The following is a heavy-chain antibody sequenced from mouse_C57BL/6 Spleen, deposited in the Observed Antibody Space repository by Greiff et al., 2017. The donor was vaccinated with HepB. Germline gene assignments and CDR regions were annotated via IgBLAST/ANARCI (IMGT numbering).Heavy chain of an antibody. Sequence: QVQLQQSGAELVKPGASVKLSCKASGYAFSSYWMNWVKQRPGKGLEWIGRIYPGDGDTNYNGKFKGKATLTADKTSSTAYMQHSSLTSEDSAVYFCARWGDDCFDDWGTGTTLTVSS. J-gene: IGHJ1*03. CDR3: ARWGDDCFDD. CDR2: IYPGDGDT. V-gene: IGHV1-80*01. D-gene: IGHD2-4*01. CDR1: GYAFSSYW.